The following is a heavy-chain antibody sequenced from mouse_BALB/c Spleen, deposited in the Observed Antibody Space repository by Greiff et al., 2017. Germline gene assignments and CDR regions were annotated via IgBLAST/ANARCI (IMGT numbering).Heavy chain of an antibody. V-gene: IGHV5-6-5*01. CDR3: ARWYYGSRRAMDY. Sequence: EVKLVESGGGLVKPGGSLKLSCAASGFTFSSYAMSWVRQTPEKRLEWVASISSGGSTYYPDSVKGRFTISRDNARNILYLQMSSLRSEDTAMYYCARWYYGSRRAMDYWGQGTSVTVSS. J-gene: IGHJ4*01. CDR2: ISSGGST. CDR1: GFTFSSYA. D-gene: IGHD1-1*01.